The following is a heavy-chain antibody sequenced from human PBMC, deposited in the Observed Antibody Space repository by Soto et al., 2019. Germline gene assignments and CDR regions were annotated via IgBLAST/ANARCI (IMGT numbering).Heavy chain of an antibody. CDR1: GGSISSGGYY. D-gene: IGHD3-22*01. V-gene: IGHV4-31*03. CDR3: ARDAPHALYYYDSRGYYD. CDR2: IYYSGST. Sequence: QVQLQESGPGLVKPSQTLSLTCTVSGGSISSGGYYWSWIRQHPGKGLEWIGYIYYSGSTYYNPSLESRVTISVDTSKSQFSLKLSSVTAPDTAVYYCARDAPHALYYYDSRGYYDWGQGTLVTVSS. J-gene: IGHJ4*02.